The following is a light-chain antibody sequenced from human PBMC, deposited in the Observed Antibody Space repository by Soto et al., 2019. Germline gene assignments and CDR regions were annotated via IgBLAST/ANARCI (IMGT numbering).Light chain of an antibody. J-gene: IGLJ7*01. Sequence: QSVLTQPPSASGTPGQRVTISCSGSSPNIGSNYVYWYQQLPGTAPKLLIYRNNQRPSGVPDRFSGSKSGTSASLAISGLRSEDEADYYCAAWDDSLRGRTVFGGGTQLTVL. CDR2: RNN. CDR1: SPNIGSNY. CDR3: AAWDDSLRGRTV. V-gene: IGLV1-47*01.